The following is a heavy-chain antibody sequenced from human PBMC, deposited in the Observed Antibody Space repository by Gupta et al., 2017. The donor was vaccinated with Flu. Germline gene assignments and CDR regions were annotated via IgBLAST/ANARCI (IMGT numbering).Heavy chain of an antibody. D-gene: IGHD1-26*01. Sequence: EVQLVESGGGLVQPGGSLRLSCVVSGFSFGDYAMHWVRQAPGKGLEYVSALSTNGGITFYTNSAEGRFTISRDSSKNTLYLQMGSLRVEDTAGYYCARVGRSSAYDYWGQGTLVTVSS. J-gene: IGHJ4*02. V-gene: IGHV3-64*01. CDR3: ARVGRSSAYDY. CDR1: GFSFGDYA. CDR2: LSTNGGIT.